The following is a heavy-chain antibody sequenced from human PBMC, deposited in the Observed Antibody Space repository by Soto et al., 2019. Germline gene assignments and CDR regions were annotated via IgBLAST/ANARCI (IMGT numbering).Heavy chain of an antibody. J-gene: IGHJ1*01. Sequence: EVQLVESGGGLVQPGGSLRLSCAASGFTFSNYWMSWVLQAPGKGLECVANIKHDGTEKNYVDSVRGRFTIYRDNANNALDLHLNSLTAEDTAVYYCASVAIWGQGTLVTVSS. D-gene: IGHD5-12*01. V-gene: IGHV3-7*01. CDR3: ASVAI. CDR2: IKHDGTEK. CDR1: GFTFSNYW.